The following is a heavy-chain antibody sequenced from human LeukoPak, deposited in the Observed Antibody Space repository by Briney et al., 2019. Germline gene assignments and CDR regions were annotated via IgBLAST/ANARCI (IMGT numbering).Heavy chain of an antibody. CDR1: GGSISSYY. D-gene: IGHD1-26*01. V-gene: IGHV4-59*01. J-gene: IGHJ3*02. CDR3: ARGFIVGATPYLGAFDI. CDR2: IYYSGST. Sequence: SETLSLTCTVSGGSISSYYWSWLRQPPGKGLERMGYIYYSGSTNYNPSLKSRVTISVDTSKNQFSLKLSSVTAADTAVYYCARGFIVGATPYLGAFDIWGQGTMVTVSS.